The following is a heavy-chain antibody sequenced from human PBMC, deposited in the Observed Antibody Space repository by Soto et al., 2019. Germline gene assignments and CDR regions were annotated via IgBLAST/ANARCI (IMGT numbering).Heavy chain of an antibody. J-gene: IGHJ4*02. CDR1: GFIFSGSA. V-gene: IGHV3-73*01. CDR3: IRGGSPYYYDY. Sequence: ELQLVESGGGLVQPGGSLKLSCAASGFIFSGSAVHWVRQASGKGLEWVGRILSKAGNYATAYPASMKCRFTISRDDSENTAFLKMNSLKTEDTAVYYFIRGGSPYYYDYWGQGTLVAVSS. CDR2: ILSKAGNYAT.